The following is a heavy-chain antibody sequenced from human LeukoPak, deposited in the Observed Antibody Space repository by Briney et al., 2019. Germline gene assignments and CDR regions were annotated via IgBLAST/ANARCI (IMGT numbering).Heavy chain of an antibody. CDR3: ARERWDTAMVTTNYYCYGMDV. V-gene: IGHV3-7*01. Sequence: GGSLRLSCAASGFTFSSYWMSWVRQAPGKGLEWVAKIKQDGSEKYYVDSVKGRFTISRDNAKNSLYLQMNSLRAEDTAVYYTARERWDTAMVTTNYYCYGMDVWGQGTTVTVSS. CDR1: GFTFSSYW. J-gene: IGHJ6*02. D-gene: IGHD5-18*01. CDR2: IKQDGSEK.